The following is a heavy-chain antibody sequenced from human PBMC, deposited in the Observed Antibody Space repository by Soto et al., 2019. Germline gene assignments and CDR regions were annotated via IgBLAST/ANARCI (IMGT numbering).Heavy chain of an antibody. Sequence: PGGSLRLSCAASGFTFSAHYMDLVRQAPGKGLEWVGRIKNKANSYTTEYAASVEGRFTISREDSQNSLYLQMNSLKTEDTAVYYCARVSLVGPSGGRYFDYWGQGSQVAVSS. J-gene: IGHJ4*02. V-gene: IGHV3-72*01. CDR3: ARVSLVGPSGGRYFDY. D-gene: IGHD1-26*01. CDR1: GFTFSAHY. CDR2: IKNKANSYTT.